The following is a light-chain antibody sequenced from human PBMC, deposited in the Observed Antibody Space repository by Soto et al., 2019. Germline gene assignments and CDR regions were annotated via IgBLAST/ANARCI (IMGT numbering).Light chain of an antibody. CDR1: QTVSKNY. Sequence: EIVLTQSPVTLSLSPGEGATLSCRASQTVSKNYLAWYQQKAGQAPRLVIYAASTRATGIQDRFSGSGSGTDFTLTIRRLEPEDFAVFYCKQYAVSPITFGQGTRLEIK. CDR2: AAS. V-gene: IGKV3-20*01. CDR3: KQYAVSPIT. J-gene: IGKJ5*01.